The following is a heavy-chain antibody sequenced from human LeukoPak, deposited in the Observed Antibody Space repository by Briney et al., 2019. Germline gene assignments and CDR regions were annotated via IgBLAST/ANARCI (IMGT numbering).Heavy chain of an antibody. CDR1: GFTFISYS. V-gene: IGHV3-23*01. J-gene: IGHJ6*02. CDR3: AKDWVKRSHFYYYYGMDV. Sequence: GGFLRLSCSASGFTFISYSMNWVRQAPGKGLELVSAIYGSGGSAYYADSVKGRFTISRDNSKNTLYLQMNSLRAEDTAVYYCAKDWVKRSHFYYYYGMDVWGQGTTVTVSS. D-gene: IGHD3-16*01. CDR2: IYGSGGSA.